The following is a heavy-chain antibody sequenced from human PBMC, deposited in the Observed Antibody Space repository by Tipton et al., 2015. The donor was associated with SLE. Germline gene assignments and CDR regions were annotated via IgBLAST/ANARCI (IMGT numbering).Heavy chain of an antibody. CDR2: FSYSGGT. CDR3: AGGASITFIANAETYSYFYMDV. CDR1: GGSISSYF. D-gene: IGHD3-16*01. Sequence: TLSLTCTVSGGSISSYFLNWLRQPPGKGLGWIGYFSYSGGTKYNPSLKNRVTISVDSSKNQFSLKLTSVTAADTAVYYCAGGASITFIANAETYSYFYMDVWGKGTTIT. J-gene: IGHJ6*03. V-gene: IGHV4-59*01.